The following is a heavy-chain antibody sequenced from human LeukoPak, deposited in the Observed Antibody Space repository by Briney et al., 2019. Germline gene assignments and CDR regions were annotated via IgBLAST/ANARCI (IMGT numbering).Heavy chain of an antibody. CDR1: GFTFSSYA. CDR2: ISGSGGST. J-gene: IGHJ4*02. Sequence: GGSLRLSCAASGFTFSSYAMSWVRQAPGKGLEWVSAISGSGGSTYYADSVKGRFTISRDNSKNTLYLQMNSLRAEDTAVYYCAKDGRYCSSTSCSRSATVTFDYWGQGTLVTVSP. CDR3: AKDGRYCSSTSCSRSATVTFDY. V-gene: IGHV3-23*01. D-gene: IGHD2-2*01.